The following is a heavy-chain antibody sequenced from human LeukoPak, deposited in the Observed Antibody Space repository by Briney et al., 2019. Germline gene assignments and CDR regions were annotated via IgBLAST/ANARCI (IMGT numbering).Heavy chain of an antibody. CDR3: ARDNIVVVTAGDAFDI. J-gene: IGHJ3*02. D-gene: IGHD2-21*02. V-gene: IGHV3-74*01. CDR1: GFTFSGYW. CDR2: INSDGSST. Sequence: GGSLRLSCAASGFTFSGYWIHWVRQAPGKGLVWVSRINSDGSSTSYADSVKGRFTISRDNAKNTLYLQMNSLRAEDTAVYYCARDNIVVVTAGDAFDIWGQGTMVTVSS.